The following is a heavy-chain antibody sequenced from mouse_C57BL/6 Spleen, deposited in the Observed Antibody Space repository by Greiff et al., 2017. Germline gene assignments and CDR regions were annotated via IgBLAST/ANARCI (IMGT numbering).Heavy chain of an antibody. CDR3: AGYSNFAY. Sequence: EVHLVESGGGLVKPGGSLKLSCAASGFTFSSYAMSWVRQTPEKRLEWVATISDGGSYTYYPDNVKGRFTISRDNAKNNLYLQMSHLKSEDTAMYYCAGYSNFAYWGQGTLVTVSA. CDR2: ISDGGSYT. CDR1: GFTFSSYA. V-gene: IGHV5-4*01. D-gene: IGHD2-5*01. J-gene: IGHJ3*01.